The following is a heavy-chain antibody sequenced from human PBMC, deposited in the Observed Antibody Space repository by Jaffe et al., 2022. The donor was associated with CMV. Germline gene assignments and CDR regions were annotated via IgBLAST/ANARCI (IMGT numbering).Heavy chain of an antibody. CDR3: AKGMGDFWSGYYYYYYYMDV. V-gene: IGHV3-23*04. CDR1: GFTFSSYA. D-gene: IGHD3-3*01. J-gene: IGHJ6*03. Sequence: EVQLVESGGGLVQPGGSLRLSCAASGFTFSSYAMSWVRQAPGKGLEWVSAISGSGGSTYYADSVKGRFTISRDNSKNTLYLQMNSLRAEDTAVYYCAKGMGDFWSGYYYYYYYMDVWGKGTTVTVSS. CDR2: ISGSGGST.